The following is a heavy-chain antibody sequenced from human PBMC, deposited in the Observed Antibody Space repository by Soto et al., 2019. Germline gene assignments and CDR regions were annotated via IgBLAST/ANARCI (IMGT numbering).Heavy chain of an antibody. D-gene: IGHD3-9*01. CDR1: GGSISSGGYY. V-gene: IGHV4-39*01. Sequence: SETLSLTCTVSGGSISSGGYYWSWIRQHPGKGLEWIGSVYYSGSTYYNPSLESRVTISVDKSKNQFSLKLMSLSAADTAVYYCGRLEGLATISHYFDYWGQGALVTVSS. CDR2: VYYSGST. CDR3: GRLEGLATISHYFDY. J-gene: IGHJ4*02.